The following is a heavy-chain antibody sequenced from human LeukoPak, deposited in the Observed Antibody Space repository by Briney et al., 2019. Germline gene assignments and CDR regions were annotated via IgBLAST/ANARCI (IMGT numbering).Heavy chain of an antibody. D-gene: IGHD1-26*01. CDR3: ARDPGELLRGLDY. J-gene: IGHJ4*02. Sequence: PGGSLRLSCAASGFTFSSYAMHWVRQAPGKGLEYVSAISSNGGSTYYANSVKGRFTISRDNSKNTLYLQMGSLRAEDMAVYYRARDPGELLRGLDYWGQGTLVTVSS. CDR1: GFTFSSYA. CDR2: ISSNGGST. V-gene: IGHV3-64*01.